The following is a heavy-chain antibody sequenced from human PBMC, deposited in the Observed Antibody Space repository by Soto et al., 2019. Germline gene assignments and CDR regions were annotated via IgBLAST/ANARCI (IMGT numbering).Heavy chain of an antibody. CDR2: ITTSGSST. Sequence: EVQLLESGGDLVQPGGSLRLSCAASGFTFSSSGMSWVRQAPGEGLEWVSTITTSGSSTYYADSVKGRFTISRDNSKNTLYLQMNSRRAEDTAVYYCAKWARDFDLWGRGTLVTVSS. CDR3: AKWARDFDL. V-gene: IGHV3-23*01. CDR1: GFTFSSSG. J-gene: IGHJ2*01.